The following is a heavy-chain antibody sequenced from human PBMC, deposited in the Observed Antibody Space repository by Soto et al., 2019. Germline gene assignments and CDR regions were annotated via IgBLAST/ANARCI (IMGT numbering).Heavy chain of an antibody. D-gene: IGHD2-21*02. V-gene: IGHV3-21*01. CDR2: ISSSSSYI. J-gene: IGHJ4*02. CDR3: ASDPDGVVTAIPTY. CDR1: GFTFSSYS. Sequence: EVQLVESGGGLVKPGGSLRLSCAASGFTFSSYSMNWVRQAPGKGLEWVSSISSSSSYIYYADSVKGRFTISRDNAKNSLYLEMNSLRAEDTAVYYCASDPDGVVTAIPTYWGKGTLVTVSS.